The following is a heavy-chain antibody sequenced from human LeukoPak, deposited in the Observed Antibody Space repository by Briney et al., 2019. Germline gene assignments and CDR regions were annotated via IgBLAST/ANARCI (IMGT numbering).Heavy chain of an antibody. CDR2: IWYDGSSK. Sequence: GGSLRLSCAASGFTFSSYGMHWVRQAPGKGLEWVAVIWYDGSSKYYADSVKGRFTISRDNSKNTLYLQMNSLRAEDTAVYYCARGSYYYGSGSYQEALGYWGQGTLVTVSS. D-gene: IGHD3-10*01. CDR1: GFTFSSYG. V-gene: IGHV3-33*01. CDR3: ARGSYYYGSGSYQEALGY. J-gene: IGHJ4*02.